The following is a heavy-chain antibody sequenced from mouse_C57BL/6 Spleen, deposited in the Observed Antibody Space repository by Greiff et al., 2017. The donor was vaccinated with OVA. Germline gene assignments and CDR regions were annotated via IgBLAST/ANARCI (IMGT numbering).Heavy chain of an antibody. CDR2: IWSDGST. CDR1: GFSLTSYG. J-gene: IGHJ4*01. Sequence: VKLVESGPGLVAPSQSLSITCTVSGFSLTSYGVHWVRQPPGKGLEWLVVIWSDGSTTYNSALKSRLSISKDNSKSQVFLKMNSLQTDDTAMYYCARHSSNYLYYAMDYWGQGTSVTVSS. V-gene: IGHV2-6-1*01. CDR3: ARHSSNYLYYAMDY. D-gene: IGHD2-5*01.